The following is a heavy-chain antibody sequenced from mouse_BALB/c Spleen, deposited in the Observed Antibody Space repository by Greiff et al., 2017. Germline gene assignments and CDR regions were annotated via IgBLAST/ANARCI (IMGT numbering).Heavy chain of an antibody. CDR3: AREEVRRDYYAMDY. D-gene: IGHD2-14*01. CDR2: ISYDGSN. J-gene: IGHJ4*01. V-gene: IGHV3-6*02. CDR1: GYSITSGYY. Sequence: EVHLVESGPGLVKPSQSLSLTCSVTGYSITSGYYWNWIRQFPGNKLEWMGYISYDGSNNYNPSLKNRISITRDTSKNQFFLKLNSVTTEDTATYYCAREEVRRDYYAMDYWGQGTSVTVSS.